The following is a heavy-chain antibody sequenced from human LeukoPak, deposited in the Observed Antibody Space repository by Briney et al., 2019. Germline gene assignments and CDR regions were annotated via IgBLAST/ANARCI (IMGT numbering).Heavy chain of an antibody. CDR3: ARVRIVVVPAALDAFDI. V-gene: IGHV4-59*01. J-gene: IGHJ3*02. CDR2: IYYSGST. D-gene: IGHD2-2*01. Sequence: SETLSLTCTVSGGSISSYYWSWIRQPPGKGLEWIGYIYYSGSTNCNPSLKSRVTISVDTSKNQFSLKLSSVTAADTAVYYCARVRIVVVPAALDAFDIWGQGTMVTVSS. CDR1: GGSISSYY.